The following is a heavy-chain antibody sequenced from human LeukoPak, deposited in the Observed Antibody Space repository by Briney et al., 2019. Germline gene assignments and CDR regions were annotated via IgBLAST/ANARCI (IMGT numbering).Heavy chain of an antibody. CDR2: ISGSGGST. CDR3: AKGVISSAVNYFDY. Sequence: GGSLRLSCVVSGFTFSSYAMSWVRQAPGKGLEWVSAISGSGGSTYYADSVKGRFTIARDNSKNTLYLQMNSLRAEDTGVYYCAKGVISSAVNYFDYWGQGTLVTVSS. D-gene: IGHD6-25*01. J-gene: IGHJ4*02. V-gene: IGHV3-23*01. CDR1: GFTFSSYA.